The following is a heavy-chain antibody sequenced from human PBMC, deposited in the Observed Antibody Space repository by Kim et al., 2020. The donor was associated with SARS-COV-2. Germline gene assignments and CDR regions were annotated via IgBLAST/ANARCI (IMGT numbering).Heavy chain of an antibody. CDR3: ARGRLDY. CDR1: GGSFSGYY. J-gene: IGHJ4*02. V-gene: IGHV4-34*01. CDR2: INHSGST. Sequence: SETLSLTCAVYGGSFSGYYWSWIRQPPGKGLEWIGEINHSGSTNYNPSLKSRVTISVDTSKNQFSLKLSSVTAADTAVYYCARGRLDYWGQGTLVTVSS.